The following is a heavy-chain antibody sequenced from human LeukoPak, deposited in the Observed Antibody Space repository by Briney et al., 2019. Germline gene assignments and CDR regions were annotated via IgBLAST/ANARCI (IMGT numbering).Heavy chain of an antibody. D-gene: IGHD4-17*01. CDR2: ISAYNGNT. J-gene: IGHJ4*02. V-gene: IGHV1-18*01. CDR3: ARDLNRDVYGDYASSY. Sequence: GASVKVSCKASGYTFTSYGISWVRQAPGQGLEWMGWISAYNGNTNYAQKLLGRVTMTTDTSTSTAYMELRSLRSDDTAVYYCARDLNRDVYGDYASSYWGQGTLVTVSS. CDR1: GYTFTSYG.